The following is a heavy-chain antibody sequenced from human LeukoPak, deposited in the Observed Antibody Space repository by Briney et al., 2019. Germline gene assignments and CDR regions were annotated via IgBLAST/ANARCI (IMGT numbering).Heavy chain of an antibody. CDR3: ARRRAKGYCSGGSCYRFAFNDY. Sequence: ASVKVSCKASGHTFTSYDINWVRQATGQGLEWMGWMNPNSGNTGYAQKFQGRVTMTRNTSISTAYMELSSLRSEDTAVYYCARRRAKGYCSGGSCYRFAFNDYWGQGTLVTVSS. J-gene: IGHJ4*02. CDR1: GHTFTSYD. D-gene: IGHD2-15*01. V-gene: IGHV1-8*01. CDR2: MNPNSGNT.